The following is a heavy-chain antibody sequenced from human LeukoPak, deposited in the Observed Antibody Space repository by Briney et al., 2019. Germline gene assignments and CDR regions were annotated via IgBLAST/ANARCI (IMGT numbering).Heavy chain of an antibody. CDR2: ISAYNGNT. CDR1: GYTFTSYG. D-gene: IGHD1-26*01. J-gene: IGHJ4*02. V-gene: IGHV1-18*01. Sequence: GASVKVSCKASGYTFTSYGISWVRQAPGQGLEWMGWISAYNGNTNYAQKLQGRVTMTTDTSTSTAYMELRSLRSDDTAVYYCARDHRIVGEAGSDYWGQGTLVTVSS. CDR3: ARDHRIVGEAGSDY.